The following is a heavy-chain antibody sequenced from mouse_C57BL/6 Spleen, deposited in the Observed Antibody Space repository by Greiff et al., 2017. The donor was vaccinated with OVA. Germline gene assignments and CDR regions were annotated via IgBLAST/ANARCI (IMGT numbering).Heavy chain of an antibody. Sequence: VQLQESGPELVKPGASVKISCKASGYAFSSSWMNWVKQRPGKGLEWIGRIYPGDGDTNYNGKFKGKATLTADKSSSTAYMQLSSLTSEDSAVYFCARYYDVWGTGTTVTVSS. D-gene: IGHD1-1*01. J-gene: IGHJ1*03. V-gene: IGHV1-82*01. CDR1: GYAFSSSW. CDR3: ARYYDV. CDR2: IYPGDGDT.